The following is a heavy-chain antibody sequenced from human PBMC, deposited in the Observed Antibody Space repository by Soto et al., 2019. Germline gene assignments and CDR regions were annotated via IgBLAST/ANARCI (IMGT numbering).Heavy chain of an antibody. CDR3: AGASGWKFDY. CDR2: VDADGSGT. CDR1: GVSFSSYG. V-gene: IGHV3-74*01. Sequence: EVQLVESGGGLVQPGGSLRLSCAASGVSFSSYGMHWVRQAPGTGLVWVSRVDADGSGTTYAGSVKGRFSISRDNAKNTVSLQMNNLRAEDTAVYYCAGASGWKFDYWGLGVLVTVSS. J-gene: IGHJ4*02. D-gene: IGHD1-1*01.